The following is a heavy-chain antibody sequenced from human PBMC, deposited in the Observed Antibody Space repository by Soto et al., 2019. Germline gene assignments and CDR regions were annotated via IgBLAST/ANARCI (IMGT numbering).Heavy chain of an antibody. CDR1: GGTFSSYA. Sequence: GASVKVSCKASGGTFSSYAISWVRQAPGQGLEWMGGIIPIFGTANYAQKFQGRVTITADESTSTAYMELSSLRSEDTAVYYCARVRRIGGYYYYFDYWGQGTLVTVSS. D-gene: IGHD3-22*01. J-gene: IGHJ4*02. CDR3: ARVRRIGGYYYYFDY. V-gene: IGHV1-69*13. CDR2: IIPIFGTA.